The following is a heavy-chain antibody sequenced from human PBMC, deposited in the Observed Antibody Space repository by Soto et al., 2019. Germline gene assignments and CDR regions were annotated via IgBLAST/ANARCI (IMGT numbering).Heavy chain of an antibody. J-gene: IGHJ4*02. D-gene: IGHD2-15*01. CDR3: ARDLGGWPDY. Sequence: VSAEVSCKASGYTFTSYAMHWVRQAPGQRLEWMGWINAGNGNTKYSQKFQGRVTITRDTSASTAYMELSSLRSEDTAVYYCARDLGGWPDYWGQGTLVTVSS. V-gene: IGHV1-3*01. CDR1: GYTFTSYA. CDR2: INAGNGNT.